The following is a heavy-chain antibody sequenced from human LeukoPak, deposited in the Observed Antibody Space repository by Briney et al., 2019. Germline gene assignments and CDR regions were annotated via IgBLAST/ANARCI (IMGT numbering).Heavy chain of an antibody. CDR2: ISWDGGSR. CDR1: GFTFDDYT. Sequence: PGGCLRLSCAASGFTFDDYTMHWVRQAPGKGLEWVSLISWDGGSRYYADSVKGRFTISRDNSKNSLYLQMNSLRNEDTALYYCAKEGEGGSYYFDYWGQGTLVTVSS. V-gene: IGHV3-43*01. CDR3: AKEGEGGSYYFDY. J-gene: IGHJ4*02. D-gene: IGHD1-26*01.